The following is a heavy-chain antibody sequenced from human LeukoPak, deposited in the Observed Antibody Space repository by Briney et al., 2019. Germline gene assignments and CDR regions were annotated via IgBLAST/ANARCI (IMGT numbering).Heavy chain of an antibody. Sequence: SQTLSLTCTVSGGSISRGGYYWSWIRQHPGKGLEWIGYIYYSGSTYYNPSLKSRVTISVDTSKNQFSLKLISVTAADTAVYYCARVSPQRSFDPWGQGTLVTVSS. J-gene: IGHJ5*02. CDR1: GGSISRGGYY. CDR3: ARVSPQRSFDP. V-gene: IGHV4-31*03. CDR2: IYYSGST.